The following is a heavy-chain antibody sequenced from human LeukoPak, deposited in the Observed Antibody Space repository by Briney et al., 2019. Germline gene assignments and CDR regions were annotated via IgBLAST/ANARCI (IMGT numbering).Heavy chain of an antibody. D-gene: IGHD1-26*01. CDR3: ARDVSGSYYEYSFDY. Sequence: PGGSLRLSCAASGFTFSSYWMSWVRQAPGKGLEWVANIKQDGSEKYYVDSVKGRFTISRDNAMNSLYLQMNSLRADDTAVYYCARDVSGSYYEYSFDYWGQGTLVTVSS. J-gene: IGHJ4*02. V-gene: IGHV3-7*01. CDR1: GFTFSSYW. CDR2: IKQDGSEK.